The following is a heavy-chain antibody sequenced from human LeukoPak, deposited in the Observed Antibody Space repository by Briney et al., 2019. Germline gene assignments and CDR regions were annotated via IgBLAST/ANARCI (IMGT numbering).Heavy chain of an antibody. Sequence: SETLSLTCAVSGYSISSGYYWGWIRQPPGQGLAWIGSIYHSGKTYYNPSLKSRVTISVDTSKNQFSLKLSSVTAADTAVYYCARDRLGGGYYGSGARGRGMDVWGKGTTVTVSS. CDR2: IYHSGKT. J-gene: IGHJ6*04. D-gene: IGHD3-10*01. CDR1: GYSISSGYY. CDR3: ARDRLGGGYYGSGARGRGMDV. V-gene: IGHV4-38-2*02.